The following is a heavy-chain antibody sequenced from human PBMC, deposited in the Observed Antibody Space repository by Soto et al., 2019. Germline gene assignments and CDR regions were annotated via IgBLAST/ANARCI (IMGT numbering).Heavy chain of an antibody. CDR3: AKDESVDTAMSYFLASGDAFDI. CDR2: ISYDGSNK. J-gene: IGHJ3*02. CDR1: GFTFSSYG. V-gene: IGHV3-30*18. Sequence: GGSLRLSCAASGFTFSSYGMHWVRQAPGKGLEWVAVISYDGSNKYYADSVKGRFTISRDNSENTLYLQMNSLRAEDTAVYYCAKDESVDTAMSYFLASGDAFDIWGQGTMVTVSS. D-gene: IGHD5-18*01.